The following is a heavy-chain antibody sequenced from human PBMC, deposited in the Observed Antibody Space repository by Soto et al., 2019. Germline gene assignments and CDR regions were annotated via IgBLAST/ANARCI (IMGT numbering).Heavy chain of an antibody. CDR3: ASLLIRGVINH. CDR2: IIPSGGIA. Sequence: GASVKVSCKASGYTFTSYYMHRVRQAPGQGLEWMGMIIPSGGIANYAQKFQGRVTITADKSTSTAYMELSSLRSEDTAVYYCASLLIRGVINHWGQGTLVTVSS. J-gene: IGHJ1*01. D-gene: IGHD3-10*01. CDR1: GYTFTSYY. V-gene: IGHV1-46*01.